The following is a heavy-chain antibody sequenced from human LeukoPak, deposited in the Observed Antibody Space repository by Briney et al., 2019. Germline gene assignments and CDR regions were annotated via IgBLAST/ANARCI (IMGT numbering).Heavy chain of an antibody. J-gene: IGHJ4*02. Sequence: GGSLRLSCTASGFTFSSYAMSWVRQAPGKGLEWVSAIGGRDGSTNYADSVKGRFTISRDNSRNTLYLQMNSLGAEDTAVYYCAKKGTLPGIAATGTLLYYFDYWGQGTLVTVSS. D-gene: IGHD6-13*01. CDR2: IGGRDGST. CDR1: GFTFSSYA. V-gene: IGHV3-23*01. CDR3: AKKGTLPGIAATGTLLYYFDY.